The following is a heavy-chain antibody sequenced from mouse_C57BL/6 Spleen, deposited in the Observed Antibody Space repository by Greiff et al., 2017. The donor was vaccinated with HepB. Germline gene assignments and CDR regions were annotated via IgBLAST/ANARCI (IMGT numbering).Heavy chain of an antibody. V-gene: IGHV1-59*01. J-gene: IGHJ2*01. D-gene: IGHD2-1*01. CDR1: GYTFTSYW. CDR2: IDPSDSYT. Sequence: QVQLQQSGAELVRPGTSVKLSCKASGYTFTSYWMHWVKQRPGQGLEWIGVIDPSDSYTNYNQKFKGKATLTVDTSSSTAYMQLSSLTSEDSAVDYCARGGAYGNYEGDYWGQGTTLTVSS. CDR3: ARGGAYGNYEGDY.